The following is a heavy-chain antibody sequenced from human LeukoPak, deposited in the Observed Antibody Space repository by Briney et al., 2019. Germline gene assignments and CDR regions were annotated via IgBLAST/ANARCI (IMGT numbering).Heavy chain of an antibody. J-gene: IGHJ4*02. CDR3: ATYRQVLLPFES. Sequence: GGSLRLSCAAAGFRFNKYWMSWVRQTTGKGLEWVSSIFPSGGEIHYADSVRGRFTISRDNPKSTLSLQMNSLRAEDTAIYYCATYRQVLLPFESWGQGTLVTVSS. V-gene: IGHV3-23*01. CDR2: IFPSGGEI. CDR1: GFRFNKYW. D-gene: IGHD2-8*02.